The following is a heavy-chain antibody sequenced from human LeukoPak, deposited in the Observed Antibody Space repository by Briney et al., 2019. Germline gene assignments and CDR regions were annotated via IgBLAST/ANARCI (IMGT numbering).Heavy chain of an antibody. D-gene: IGHD3-22*01. J-gene: IGHJ4*02. CDR2: IYSGGST. CDR3: ERISGYHGRWRDY. CDR1: RFTVSSNY. Sequence: GGSLRLSCAASRFTVSSNYMSWVRQAQAKGLEWVQVIYSGGSTYYADSVKGRFTISRDNSKNTLYLQLNSLGDEDTAVYYCERISGYHGRWRDYWGQGTLVTVSS. V-gene: IGHV3-53*01.